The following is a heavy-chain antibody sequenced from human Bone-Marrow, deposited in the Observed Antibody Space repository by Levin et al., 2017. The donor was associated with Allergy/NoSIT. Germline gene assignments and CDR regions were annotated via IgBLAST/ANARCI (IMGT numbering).Heavy chain of an antibody. J-gene: IGHJ5*02. V-gene: IGHV1-3*01. CDR1: GYTFTSYA. CDR3: ARDSEAKVGGYCSSTSCYARAGAGWFDP. CDR2: INAGNGNT. D-gene: IGHD2-2*01. Sequence: ASVKVSCKASGYTFTSYAMHWVRQAPGQRLEWMGWINAGNGNTKYSQKFQGRVTITRDTSASTAYMELSSLRSEDTAVYYCARDSEAKVGGYCSSTSCYARAGAGWFDPWGQGTLVTVSS.